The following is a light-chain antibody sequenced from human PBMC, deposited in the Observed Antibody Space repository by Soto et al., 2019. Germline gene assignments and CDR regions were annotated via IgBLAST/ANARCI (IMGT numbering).Light chain of an antibody. CDR1: QPISSW. CDR2: PAS. CDR3: QQGYNFPLP. J-gene: IGKJ5*01. Sequence: DIQMTQSPSSISASVGDRVTITCRASQPISSWLAWYQQVPGQAPYLLIYPASTLQSGVPSRFSGSGSGTDFTLTINSLQPEDFATYYCQQGYNFPLPFGGGTRLEIK. V-gene: IGKV1-12*01.